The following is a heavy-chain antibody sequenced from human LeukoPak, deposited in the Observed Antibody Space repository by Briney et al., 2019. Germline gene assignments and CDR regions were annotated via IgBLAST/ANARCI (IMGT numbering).Heavy chain of an antibody. CDR2: ISAYNGNT. V-gene: IGHV1-18*01. CDR3: ARDYYGAGDY. Sequence: APVKASCKASGYTFTSYGISCVRQAPRQGLEWMGWISAYNGNTNYAQKLQGRVTMTTDTSTSTAYMELRSLRSDDTAVYYCARDYYGAGDYWGQGTLVTVSS. J-gene: IGHJ4*02. CDR1: GYTFTSYG. D-gene: IGHD4-17*01.